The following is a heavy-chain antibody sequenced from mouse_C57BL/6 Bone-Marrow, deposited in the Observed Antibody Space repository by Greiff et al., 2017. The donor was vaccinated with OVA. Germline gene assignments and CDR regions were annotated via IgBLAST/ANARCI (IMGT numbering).Heavy chain of an antibody. Sequence: EVQLQQSGAELVRPGASVKLSCTASGFNIKDDYMHWVKQRPEQGLEWIGWIDPENGDTEYASKFQGKATITADTSSNTAYLQLSSLTSEDTAVYYCTMDDYDWYFDVWGTGTTVTVSS. CDR3: TMDDYDWYFDV. CDR2: IDPENGDT. D-gene: IGHD2-4*01. CDR1: GFNIKDDY. V-gene: IGHV14-4*01. J-gene: IGHJ1*03.